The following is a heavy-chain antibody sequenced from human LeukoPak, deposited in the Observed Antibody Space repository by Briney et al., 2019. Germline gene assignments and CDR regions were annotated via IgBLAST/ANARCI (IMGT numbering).Heavy chain of an antibody. J-gene: IGHJ4*02. Sequence: SVKVSCKASGGTFSSYAISWVRQAPGQGLEWMGGIIPIFGTANYAQKFHGRVTITADESTSTAYMELSSLRSEATAVYYCARGGYSGYDVYYFDYWGQGTLVTVSS. CDR1: GGTFSSYA. V-gene: IGHV1-69*01. D-gene: IGHD5-12*01. CDR3: ARGGYSGYDVYYFDY. CDR2: IIPIFGTA.